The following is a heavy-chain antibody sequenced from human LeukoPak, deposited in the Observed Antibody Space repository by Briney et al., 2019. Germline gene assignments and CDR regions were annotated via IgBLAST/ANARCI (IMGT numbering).Heavy chain of an antibody. D-gene: IGHD6-6*01. CDR2: ISDSGDNT. Sequence: PGGSLRLSCAASGFTFSSYAMTWVRQAPGKGLEWVSIISDSGDNTYCADSVKGRFTISRDNSKNTLSLQMNSLRAEDTAVYYCAKGRRIAARPCFDYWGQGTLVAVSS. CDR1: GFTFSSYA. J-gene: IGHJ4*02. V-gene: IGHV3-23*01. CDR3: AKGRRIAARPCFDY.